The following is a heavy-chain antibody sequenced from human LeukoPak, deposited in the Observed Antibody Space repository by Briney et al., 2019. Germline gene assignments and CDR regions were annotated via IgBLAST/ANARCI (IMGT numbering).Heavy chain of an antibody. CDR3: AVNRGIAAQLPLDY. Sequence: SVKVSCKASGGTFSSYAISWVRQAPGQGLEWMGGIIPIFGTANYAQKFQGRVTMTTDTSTSTAYMELRSLRSDDTAVYYCAVNRGIAAQLPLDYWGQGTLVTVSS. CDR1: GGTFSSYA. CDR2: IIPIFGTA. J-gene: IGHJ4*02. D-gene: IGHD6-13*01. V-gene: IGHV1-69*05.